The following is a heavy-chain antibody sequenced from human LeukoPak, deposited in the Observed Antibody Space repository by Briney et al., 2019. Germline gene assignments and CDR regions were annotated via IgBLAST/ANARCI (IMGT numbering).Heavy chain of an antibody. D-gene: IGHD3-10*01. CDR1: GFTFSNYA. J-gene: IGHJ4*02. CDR3: ARWGTMVRGDMFDY. Sequence: GGSLRLSCAASGFTFSNYAVSWVRQAPRKGLECVSGISGSGGSTFYADSVRGRFTISRDNSKNTLYLQMSSLRADDTAVYYCARWGTMVRGDMFDYWGQGTLVTVSS. CDR2: ISGSGGST. V-gene: IGHV3-23*01.